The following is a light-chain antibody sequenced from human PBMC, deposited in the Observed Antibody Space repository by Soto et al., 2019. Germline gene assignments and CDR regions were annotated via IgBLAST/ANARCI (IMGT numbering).Light chain of an antibody. J-gene: IGLJ3*02. V-gene: IGLV7-46*01. CDR2: DTN. Sequence: QSVVTQEPSLTVSPGGTVTLTCGSSTGTVTSGHYPYWFQQKPGQAPRTLVYDTNNKQSWTPARFSGSLLGGKAALTLSGAQPEDEAEYYCLLSYPAARVFGGGTKVTVL. CDR1: TGTVTSGHY. CDR3: LLSYPAARV.